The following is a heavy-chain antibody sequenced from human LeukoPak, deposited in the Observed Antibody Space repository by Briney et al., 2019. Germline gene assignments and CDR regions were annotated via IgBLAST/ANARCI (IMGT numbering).Heavy chain of an antibody. CDR3: ARETGYQLLSALDY. CDR2: INWNGGST. Sequence: GGSLRLSCAASGFTFSSYAMSWVREAPARGLEWVSGINWNGGSTGYADSVKGRFTISRDNAKNSLHLQMNSLRAEDTALYYCARETGYQLLSALDYWGQGTLVTVSS. CDR1: GFTFSSYA. V-gene: IGHV3-20*04. D-gene: IGHD2-2*01. J-gene: IGHJ4*02.